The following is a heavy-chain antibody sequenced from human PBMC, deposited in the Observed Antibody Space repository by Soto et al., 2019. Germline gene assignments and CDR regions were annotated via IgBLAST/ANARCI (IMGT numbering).Heavy chain of an antibody. Sequence: QVQLRESGPGLVKPSGTLSLTCTVSGDSMSSSNWWNWVRQIPGKGLQWIGESHQSGRTNYNPSLKSRVTISVDESKNRFSLDLNSVTAADTGVYFCARSEATVLDSWGQGTLVIVSS. CDR1: GDSMSSSNW. J-gene: IGHJ4*02. CDR2: SHQSGRT. V-gene: IGHV4-4*02. CDR3: ARSEATVLDS. D-gene: IGHD4-17*01.